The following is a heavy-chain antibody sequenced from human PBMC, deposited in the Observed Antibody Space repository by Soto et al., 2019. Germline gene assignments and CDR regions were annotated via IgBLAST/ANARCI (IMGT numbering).Heavy chain of an antibody. Sequence: PSETLSLTCAVYGGSFSGYYWSWIRQPPGKGLEWIGEINHSGSTNYNPSLKSRVTISVDTSKNQFSLKLSSVTAADTAVYYCARGGRGSGWTSYYYYYGMDVWGQGTTVTVSS. D-gene: IGHD6-19*01. J-gene: IGHJ6*02. CDR3: ARGGRGSGWTSYYYYYGMDV. V-gene: IGHV4-34*01. CDR1: GGSFSGYY. CDR2: INHSGST.